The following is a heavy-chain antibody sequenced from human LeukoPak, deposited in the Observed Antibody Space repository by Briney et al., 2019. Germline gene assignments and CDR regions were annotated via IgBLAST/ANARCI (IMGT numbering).Heavy chain of an antibody. J-gene: IGHJ4*02. CDR3: ARVLFYSSGNKSNRVDY. V-gene: IGHV1-2*02. D-gene: IGHD6-19*01. CDR2: INPNSGGT. Sequence: ASVKVSCKASGYTFTGYYMHWVRQAPGQGLEWMGWINPNSGGTSNAQKFQGRVTMTRDTSISTAYMELSRLRSDDTAVYYCARVLFYSSGNKSNRVDYWGQGTLVTVSS. CDR1: GYTFTGYY.